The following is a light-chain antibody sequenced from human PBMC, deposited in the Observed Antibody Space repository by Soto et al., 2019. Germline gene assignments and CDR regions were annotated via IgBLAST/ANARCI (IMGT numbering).Light chain of an antibody. CDR3: QQYNSYWT. J-gene: IGKJ1*01. Sequence: DIQMTQSPSTLSASVGDRVTITCRASQSISGWLAWYQQKPGKAPKLLIYKASSLESGVPSRFSGSGSGTDFTLTISSLQPDDFATYYCQQYNSYWTFGQGTKVEIK. CDR1: QSISGW. CDR2: KAS. V-gene: IGKV1-5*03.